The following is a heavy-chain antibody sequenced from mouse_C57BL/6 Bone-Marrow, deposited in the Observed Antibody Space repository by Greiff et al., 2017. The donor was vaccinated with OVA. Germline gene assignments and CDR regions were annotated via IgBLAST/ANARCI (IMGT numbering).Heavy chain of an antibody. J-gene: IGHJ2*01. CDR3: TTPHYSGSSYDY. V-gene: IGHV1-55*01. Sequence: QVQLQQPGAGLVKPGASVKMSCMVSGYTFTSYWLTWVMQRPGRGLEWIGDMYPGSGSTNYNEKFQSKATLTVDTSSSTSYMQLSNLTSEDSAVYYCTTPHYSGSSYDYWGQGTTLTVSS. CDR2: MYPGSGST. CDR1: GYTFTSYW. D-gene: IGHD1-1*01.